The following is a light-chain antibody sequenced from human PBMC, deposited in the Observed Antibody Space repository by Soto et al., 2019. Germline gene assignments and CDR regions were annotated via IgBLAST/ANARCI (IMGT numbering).Light chain of an antibody. Sequence: QSALTQPASVSGSPGQSITISCTGTSSDVGGYNYVSWYQQHPGKAPKFMIYDVSNRPSGVSNRFSGSKSGNTASLTISGLQAEYEDDYYCCSYTTSNNRQIVVGTGTKVTVL. J-gene: IGLJ1*01. CDR3: CSYTTSNNRQIV. V-gene: IGLV2-14*01. CDR1: SSDVGGYNY. CDR2: DVS.